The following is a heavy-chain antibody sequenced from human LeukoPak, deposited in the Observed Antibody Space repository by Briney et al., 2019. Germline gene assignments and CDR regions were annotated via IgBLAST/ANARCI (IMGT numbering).Heavy chain of an antibody. D-gene: IGHD3-10*01. Sequence: GGSLRLSCAASGFTFSSYAMSWVRQAPGKGLEWVSAISGSGGSTYYADSVNGRFTISRDTAKNSLYLQMTSLRVEDTAVYYCARESGHIDYWGQGTLVTVSS. CDR1: GFTFSSYA. V-gene: IGHV3-23*01. CDR3: ARESGHIDY. J-gene: IGHJ4*02. CDR2: ISGSGGST.